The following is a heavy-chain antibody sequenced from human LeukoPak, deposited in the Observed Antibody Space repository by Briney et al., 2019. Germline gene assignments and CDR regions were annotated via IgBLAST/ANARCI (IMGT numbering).Heavy chain of an antibody. CDR2: INYSGST. D-gene: IGHD3-22*01. CDR3: ARGYDY. CDR1: GGSIIGSTSY. J-gene: IGHJ4*02. Sequence: SETLSLTCTVSGGSIIGSTSYWGWIRQPPGKGLDWIGIINYSGSTYYNPSLRSRVTISVDTSKNQFSLKLNSVTASDTAVYDSARGYDYWGQGTLVTVSS. V-gene: IGHV4-39*01.